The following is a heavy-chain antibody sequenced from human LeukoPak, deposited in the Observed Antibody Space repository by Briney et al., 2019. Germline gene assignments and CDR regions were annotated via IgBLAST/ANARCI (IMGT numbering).Heavy chain of an antibody. CDR2: IYYSGST. D-gene: IGHD6-19*01. CDR3: ARTAGIAVAGTRQYFDY. CDR1: GGSISSSNYY. Sequence: TASETLSLTCTVSGGSISSSNYYWGWIRQPPGKGLEWVGSIYYSGSTYYNPALKSRVTISVDTSKNDFSLKMSSVTAADTAVYYCARTAGIAVAGTRQYFDYWGQGTLVTVSS. J-gene: IGHJ4*02. V-gene: IGHV4-39*01.